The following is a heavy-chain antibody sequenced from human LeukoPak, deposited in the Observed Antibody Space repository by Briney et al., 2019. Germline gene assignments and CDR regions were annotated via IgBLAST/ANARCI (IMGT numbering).Heavy chain of an antibody. Sequence: NPSETLSLTCTVSGGSISSSSYYWGWIRQPPGKGLEWIGSIYYSGSTYYNPSLKSRVTLSVDTSKNQFSLKLSSVTAADTAVYYCARQRMRQLVLGWFDPWGQGTLVTVSS. CDR2: IYYSGST. J-gene: IGHJ5*02. CDR1: GGSISSSSYY. V-gene: IGHV4-39*01. D-gene: IGHD6-13*01. CDR3: ARQRMRQLVLGWFDP.